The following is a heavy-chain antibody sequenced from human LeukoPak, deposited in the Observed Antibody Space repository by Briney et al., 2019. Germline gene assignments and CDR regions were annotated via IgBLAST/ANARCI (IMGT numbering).Heavy chain of an antibody. V-gene: IGHV4-30-2*01. J-gene: IGHJ4*02. CDR3: AGFSSGWPGDY. CDR1: GGSISSGGYY. CDR2: IYHSGST. Sequence: KPSETLSLTCTVSGGSISSGGYYWSWIRQPPGKGLEWIGYIYHSGSTYYNPSLKSRVTISVDRSKNQFSLKLSSVTAADTAVYYCAGFSSGWPGDYWGQGTLVTVSS. D-gene: IGHD6-19*01.